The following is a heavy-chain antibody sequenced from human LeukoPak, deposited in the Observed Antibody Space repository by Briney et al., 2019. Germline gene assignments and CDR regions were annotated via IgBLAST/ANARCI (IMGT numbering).Heavy chain of an antibody. CDR3: AKDKRGYFGWFAPIAY. CDR2: IYGIGGST. J-gene: IGHJ4*02. D-gene: IGHD3-9*01. V-gene: IGHV3-23*01. Sequence: PGGSLRLSRAASGFTLSSYAMSWVPQAPRKGLEWVSGIYGIGGSTNYADSVKGRFTISRDNSKNTLYLQMNSLRAEDTAVYYCAKDKRGYFGWFAPIAYWGQGPLVTVSS. CDR1: GFTLSSYA.